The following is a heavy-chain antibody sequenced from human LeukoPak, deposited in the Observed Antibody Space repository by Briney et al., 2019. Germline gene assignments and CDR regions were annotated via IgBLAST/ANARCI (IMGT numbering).Heavy chain of an antibody. CDR1: GFTFSSNS. V-gene: IGHV3-23*01. CDR2: ISGSGDST. D-gene: IGHD3-10*01. J-gene: IGHJ4*02. Sequence: GGSLRLSCAASGFTFSSNSMTWVRQTPGKGLEWVSGISGSGDSTFYADSVKGRFTISRDNSRNTLYLQMSSLRPEDAAVYYCTKWSGFGDDWGQGTLVTVSS. CDR3: TKWSGFGDD.